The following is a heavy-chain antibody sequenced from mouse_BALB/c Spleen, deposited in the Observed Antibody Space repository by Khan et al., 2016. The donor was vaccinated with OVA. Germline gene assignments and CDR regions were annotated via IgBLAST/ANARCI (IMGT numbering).Heavy chain of an antibody. CDR3: ARSLYYSYGYALDC. J-gene: IGHJ4*01. V-gene: IGHV3-2*02. CDR2: ISSTGST. D-gene: IGHD2-12*01. Sequence: EVKLLESGPGLVKPSQSLSLTCTVTGYSITSDYAWNWIRQFPGNKLEWMGYISSTGSTSYNPSLKSRISITRDTSKNRFFLQLKSVTTEDTATYYCARSLYYSYGYALDCWGRGTSVTVSS. CDR1: GYSITSDYA.